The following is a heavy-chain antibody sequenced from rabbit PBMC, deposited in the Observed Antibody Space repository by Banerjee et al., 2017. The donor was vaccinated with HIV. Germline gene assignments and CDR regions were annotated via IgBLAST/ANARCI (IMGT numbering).Heavy chain of an antibody. J-gene: IGHJ4*01. CDR1: GFDFSSSYW. Sequence: QEQLEESGGDLVKPEGSLTLTCTASGFDFSSSYWICWVRQAPGKGLEWIACIYTGSSGATYYASWAQGRFTISKTSSTTVTLEMTSLTAADTATYFCGRGAGIGYNRRLNLWGPGTLVTVS. V-gene: IGHV1S45*01. CDR2: IYTGSSGAT. CDR3: GRGAGIGYNRRLNL. D-gene: IGHD8-1*01.